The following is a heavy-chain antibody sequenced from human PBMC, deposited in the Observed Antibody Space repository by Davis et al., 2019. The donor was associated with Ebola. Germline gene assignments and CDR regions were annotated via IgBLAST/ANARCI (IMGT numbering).Heavy chain of an antibody. CDR1: GYTFTSYA. J-gene: IGHJ6*02. CDR3: AREITDGDYYYYYGMDV. CDR2: INTNTGNP. Sequence: ASVKVSCKASGYTFTSYAMNWVRQAPGQGLEWMGWINTNTGNPTYAQGFTGRFVFSLDTSVSTAYLQISSLKAEDTAVYYCAREITDGDYYYYYGMDVWGQGTTVTVSS. D-gene: IGHD3-16*01. V-gene: IGHV7-4-1*02.